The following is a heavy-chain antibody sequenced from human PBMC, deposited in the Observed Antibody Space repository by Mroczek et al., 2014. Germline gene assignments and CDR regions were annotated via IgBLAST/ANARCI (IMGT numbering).Heavy chain of an antibody. V-gene: IGHV3-11*01. CDR2: ISSSGSTI. D-gene: IGHD2-2*01. CDR1: GFTFSDYY. Sequence: QVQLQQSGGGLVKPGGSLRHSCAASGFTFSDYYMSWIRQAPGKGLEWVSYISSSGSTIYYADSVKGRFTISRDNAKNSLYLQMNSLRAEDTAVYYCARDLLDIVVVPAAKSYYYYYYMDVWGKGTTVTVSS. CDR3: ARDLLDIVVVPAAKSYYYYYYMDV. J-gene: IGHJ6*03.